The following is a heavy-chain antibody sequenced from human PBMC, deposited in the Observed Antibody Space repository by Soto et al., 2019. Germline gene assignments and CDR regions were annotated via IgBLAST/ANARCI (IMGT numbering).Heavy chain of an antibody. J-gene: IGHJ4*02. CDR1: GGSFSGYY. Sequence: QVQLQQWGAGLLKPSETLSLTCAVYGGSFSGYYWSWIRQPPGKGLEWIGEINHSGSTNYNPSLKSRVTISVDTSKNQFSLKLSSVTAADTAVYYCARASSRTRGGYDYWGQGTLVTVSS. D-gene: IGHD1-26*01. CDR2: INHSGST. CDR3: ARASSRTRGGYDY. V-gene: IGHV4-34*01.